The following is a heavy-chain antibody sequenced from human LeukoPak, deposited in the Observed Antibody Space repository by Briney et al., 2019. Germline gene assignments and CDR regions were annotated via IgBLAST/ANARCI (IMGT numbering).Heavy chain of an antibody. D-gene: IGHD3-10*01. V-gene: IGHV1-69*13. J-gene: IGHJ4*02. Sequence: ASVKVSCKASGGTFSGYAISWVRQAPGQGLECMGGIIPIFGTANYAQKFQGRVTITADESTSTAYMELSSLRSEDTAVYYCARAPRARGHFDYWGQGTLVTVSS. CDR2: IIPIFGTA. CDR3: ARAPRARGHFDY. CDR1: GGTFSGYA.